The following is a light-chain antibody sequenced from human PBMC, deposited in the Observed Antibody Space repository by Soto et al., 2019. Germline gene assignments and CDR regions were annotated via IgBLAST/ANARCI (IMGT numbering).Light chain of an antibody. J-gene: IGKJ3*01. CDR2: DAS. V-gene: IGKV3-11*01. CDR1: QSVSSY. CDR3: RQRSNSVT. Sequence: EIVLTQSPATLSLSPGERATLSCRASQSVSSYLAWYQQRPGQAPRLLIYDASNRATGIPARFSGSGSGTDFTLTINSLQPEDFAVYYCRQRSNSVTFGPGTKVDIK.